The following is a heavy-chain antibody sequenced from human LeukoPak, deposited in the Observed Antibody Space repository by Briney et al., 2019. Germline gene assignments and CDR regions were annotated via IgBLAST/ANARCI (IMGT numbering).Heavy chain of an antibody. Sequence: GGSLRLSRAASGFTFSSYDMSWVRQAPGKGLEWVSSITSSGGTIYYADSVKGRFTISRDNAKDSLDLQMNSLRAEDTSVYYCARRYYVDYWGQGPLVSVSS. J-gene: IGHJ4*02. V-gene: IGHV3-48*03. CDR2: ITSSGGTI. CDR3: ARRYYVDY. CDR1: GFTFSSYD.